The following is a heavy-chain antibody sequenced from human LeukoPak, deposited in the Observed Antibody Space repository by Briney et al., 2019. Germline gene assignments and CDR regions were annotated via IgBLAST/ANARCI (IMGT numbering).Heavy chain of an antibody. CDR2: SRNKADSYTA. CDR1: GCTFIDSF. J-gene: IGHJ4*02. V-gene: IGHV3-72*01. Sequence: GGSLRLSCAASGCTFIDSFMSWVRQAPGKGLEWVGRSRNKADSYTAEYAASVKGRFTISRDESKNSLYLQISSLETEDAAVYYCATSSWYRLAYWGQGSLVTVSS. D-gene: IGHD6-13*01. CDR3: ATSSWYRLAY.